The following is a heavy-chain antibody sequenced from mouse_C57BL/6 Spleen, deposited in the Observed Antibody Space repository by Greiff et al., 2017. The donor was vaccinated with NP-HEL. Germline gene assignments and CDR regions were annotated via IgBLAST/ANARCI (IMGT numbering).Heavy chain of an antibody. D-gene: IGHD2-14*01. V-gene: IGHV7-3*01. Sequence: EVKVVESGGGLVQPGGSLSLSCAASGFTFTDYYMSWVRQPPGKALEWLGFIRNKANGYTTEYSASVKGRFTISRDNSESILYLQVNALRAEDSATYYGASPIGGVAWFAYWGQGTLVTVSA. CDR3: ASPIGGVAWFAY. CDR1: GFTFTDYY. CDR2: IRNKANGYTT. J-gene: IGHJ3*01.